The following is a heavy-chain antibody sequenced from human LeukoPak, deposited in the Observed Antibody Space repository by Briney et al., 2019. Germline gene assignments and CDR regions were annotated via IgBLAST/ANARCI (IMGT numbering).Heavy chain of an antibody. V-gene: IGHV4-31*03. D-gene: IGHD2-8*01. CDR3: ARAHVDDVEMVYAIRAFDI. CDR2: IYYSGIS. Sequence: SQTLSLTCTVSGGSIHSVGYYWSWIRQHPGKGLEWIGYIYYSGISKYNPSLNSRVTISVDTSKNQFSLNLRSVTAADTAVYYCARAHVDDVEMVYAIRAFDIRGQGTLVTVSS. J-gene: IGHJ3*02. CDR1: GGSIHSVGYY.